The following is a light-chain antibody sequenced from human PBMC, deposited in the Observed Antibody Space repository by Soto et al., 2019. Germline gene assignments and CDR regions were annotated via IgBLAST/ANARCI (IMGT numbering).Light chain of an antibody. CDR2: AAS. V-gene: IGKV3D-15*01. J-gene: IGKJ2*01. CDR3: QQYVNWPPTFT. Sequence: EIVMTQSPATLSVSPGERVTLSCRASQSVRSDLAWYQQKPGQAPRLLIYAASTRATGIPARFSGSGSGTEFTLAISSLQSEDFAVYYCQQYVNWPPTFTFSQGTKLEIK. CDR1: QSVRSD.